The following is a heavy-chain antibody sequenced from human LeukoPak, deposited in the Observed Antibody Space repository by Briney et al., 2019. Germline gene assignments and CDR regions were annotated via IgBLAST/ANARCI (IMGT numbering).Heavy chain of an antibody. D-gene: IGHD5-18*01. V-gene: IGHV1-46*01. CDR3: ARDMREIQLWSSLYYYYYYMDV. CDR1: GYTFTSYY. J-gene: IGHJ6*03. CDR2: INPSGGST. Sequence: ASVKVSCKASGYTFTSYYMHWVRQAPGRGLEWMGIINPSGGSTSYAQKFQGRVTMTRDMSTSTVYMELSSLRPEDTAVYYCARDMREIQLWSSLYYYYYYMDVWGKGTTVTVSS.